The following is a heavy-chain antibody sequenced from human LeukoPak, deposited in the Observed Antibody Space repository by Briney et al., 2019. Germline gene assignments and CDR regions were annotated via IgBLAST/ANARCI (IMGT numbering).Heavy chain of an antibody. CDR2: IFYSGST. CDR1: GGSFSGYY. Sequence: PSETLSLTCAVYGGSFSGYYWSWIRQPPGKGLEWIGSIFYSGSTYYNPSLKSRVTISVDTSKNQFSLRLSSVTAADTAVYYCARAYYYDSSGYYSPFDYWGQGTLVTVSS. J-gene: IGHJ4*02. CDR3: ARAYYYDSSGYYSPFDY. D-gene: IGHD3-22*01. V-gene: IGHV4-34*12.